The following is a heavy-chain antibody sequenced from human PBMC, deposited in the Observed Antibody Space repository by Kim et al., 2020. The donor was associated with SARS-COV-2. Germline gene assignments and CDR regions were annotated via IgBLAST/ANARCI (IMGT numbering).Heavy chain of an antibody. V-gene: IGHV3-7*04. CDR3: ARETSSPAEYYFDY. J-gene: IGHJ4*02. Sequence: VDYVKGRFTISRDNDKNSLYLQINSLRAEDTAVYYCARETSSPAEYYFDYWGQGTLVTVSS. D-gene: IGHD2-2*01.